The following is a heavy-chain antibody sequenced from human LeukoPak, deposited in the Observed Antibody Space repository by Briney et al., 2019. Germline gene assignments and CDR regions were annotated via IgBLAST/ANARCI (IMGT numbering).Heavy chain of an antibody. CDR3: ARGFYGSGSYSPPYYYMDV. D-gene: IGHD3-10*01. J-gene: IGHJ6*03. V-gene: IGHV4-59*01. Sequence: SETLSLTCTVSGGSISSYYWSWIRQPPGKGLEWIGDIYYSGSANYNPSLKSRVTIAVDTSKNQFSLKLSSVTAADTAVYYCARGFYGSGSYSPPYYYMDVWGKGTTVTISS. CDR2: IYYSGSA. CDR1: GGSISSYY.